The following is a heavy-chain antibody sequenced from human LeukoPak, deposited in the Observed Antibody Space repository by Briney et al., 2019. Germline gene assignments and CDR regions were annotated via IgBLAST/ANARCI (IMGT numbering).Heavy chain of an antibody. Sequence: GGSLRLSCAASGFTFGSYWMHWVRQVPGKGLVWVSLIKSDGSTTTYADSVKGRFTISRDNARNTLYLQMNSLRADDTAVYYCARDRSFGMDVWGQGTTVIVSS. CDR3: ARDRSFGMDV. CDR2: IKSDGSTT. V-gene: IGHV3-74*01. CDR1: GFTFGSYW. D-gene: IGHD2-15*01. J-gene: IGHJ6*02.